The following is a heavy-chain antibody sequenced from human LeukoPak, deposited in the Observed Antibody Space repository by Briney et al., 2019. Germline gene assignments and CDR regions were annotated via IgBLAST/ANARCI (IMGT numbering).Heavy chain of an antibody. Sequence: SETLSLTCTVSGGSISSFYWSWVRQPPGKGLEWIGEIYHSGNTNYNPSLKSRVTISVDTSKNQFSLKLSSVTAADTAVYYCARCDSATALDYWGRGTLVTVSS. V-gene: IGHV4-59*12. D-gene: IGHD2-21*01. CDR2: IYHSGNT. J-gene: IGHJ4*02. CDR1: GGSISSFY. CDR3: ARCDSATALDY.